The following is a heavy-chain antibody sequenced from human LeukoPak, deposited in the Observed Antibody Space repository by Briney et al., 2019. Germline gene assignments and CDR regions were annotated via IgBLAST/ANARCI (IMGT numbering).Heavy chain of an antibody. J-gene: IGHJ5*02. CDR1: GFTFSSYG. Sequence: GRSLRLSCAASGFTFSSYGMHWVRQAPGKGLEWVAVIWYDGSNKYYADSVKGRFTISRDNSKNALYLQMNSLRAEDTAVYYCARDHLHYESSGYSRNWFDPWGQGTLVTVAS. V-gene: IGHV3-33*01. D-gene: IGHD3-22*01. CDR3: ARDHLHYESSGYSRNWFDP. CDR2: IWYDGSNK.